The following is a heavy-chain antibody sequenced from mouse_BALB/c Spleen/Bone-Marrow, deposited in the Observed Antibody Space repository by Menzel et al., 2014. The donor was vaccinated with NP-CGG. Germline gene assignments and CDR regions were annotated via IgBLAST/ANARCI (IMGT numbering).Heavy chain of an antibody. CDR1: GYSFTGYT. CDR2: INPYNGGT. CDR3: ARWDYYGYAMDY. J-gene: IGHJ4*01. V-gene: IGHV1-18*01. D-gene: IGHD1-1*01. Sequence: EVQLQESGPELVKPGASMKISCKASGYSFTGYTMNWVKRSHGKNLEWIGLINPYNGGTSYNQKFMGKATLTVDKSSSTAYMELLSLTSEDSAVYYCARWDYYGYAMDYWGQGTSVTVSS.